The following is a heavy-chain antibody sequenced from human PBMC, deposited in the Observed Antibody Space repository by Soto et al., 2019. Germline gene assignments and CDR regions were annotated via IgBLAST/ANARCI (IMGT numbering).Heavy chain of an antibody. D-gene: IGHD4-17*01. J-gene: IGHJ3*02. CDR1: GFTFSSYG. Sequence: ESGGGVVQPGRSLRLSCAASGFTFSSYGMHWVRQAPGKGLEWVAVIWYDGSNKYYADSVKGRFTISRDNSKNKLYLQMNSLRAEDTAVYYCARNYGDYEGAFDIWGQGTMVTVSS. V-gene: IGHV3-33*01. CDR2: IWYDGSNK. CDR3: ARNYGDYEGAFDI.